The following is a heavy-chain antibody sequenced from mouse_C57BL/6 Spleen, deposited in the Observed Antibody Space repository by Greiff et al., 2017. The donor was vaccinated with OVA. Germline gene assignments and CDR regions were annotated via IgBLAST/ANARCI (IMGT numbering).Heavy chain of an antibody. CDR1: GYTFTSYW. CDR3: ARRLGGGY. J-gene: IGHJ2*01. V-gene: IGHV1-50*01. Sequence: VQLQQPGAELVKPGASVKLSCKASGYTFTSYWMQWVKQRPGQGLEWIGEIDPSDSYTNYNQKFKGKATLTVDTSSSTAYMQLSSLTSEDSAVCYCARRLGGGYWGQGTTLTVSS. D-gene: IGHD3-2*02. CDR2: IDPSDSYT.